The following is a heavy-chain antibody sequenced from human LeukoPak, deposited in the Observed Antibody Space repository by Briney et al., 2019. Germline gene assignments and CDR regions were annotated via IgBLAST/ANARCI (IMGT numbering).Heavy chain of an antibody. Sequence: ASVKVSCKASGCTFSSCAISWVRQAPGQGLEWMGGIIPIFGTANYAQKFQGRVTITTDESTSTAYMELSSLRSEDTAVYYCARGSIGDGYFDYWGQGTLVTVSS. V-gene: IGHV1-69*05. CDR1: GCTFSSCA. CDR3: ARGSIGDGYFDY. CDR2: IIPIFGTA. J-gene: IGHJ4*02. D-gene: IGHD3-10*01.